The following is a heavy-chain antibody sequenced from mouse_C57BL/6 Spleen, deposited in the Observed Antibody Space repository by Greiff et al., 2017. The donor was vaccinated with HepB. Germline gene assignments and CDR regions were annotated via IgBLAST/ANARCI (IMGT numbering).Heavy chain of an antibody. CDR2: ISDGGSYT. CDR3: ARDRGDFTTVVATGYFDV. D-gene: IGHD1-1*01. CDR1: GFTFSSYA. V-gene: IGHV5-4*01. J-gene: IGHJ1*03. Sequence: EVKLMESGGGLVKPGGSLKLSCAASGFTFSSYALSWVRQTPEKRLEWVATISDGGSYTYYPDNVKGRFTISRDNAKNNLYLQMSHLKSEDTAMYYCARDRGDFTTVVATGYFDVWGTGTTVTVSS.